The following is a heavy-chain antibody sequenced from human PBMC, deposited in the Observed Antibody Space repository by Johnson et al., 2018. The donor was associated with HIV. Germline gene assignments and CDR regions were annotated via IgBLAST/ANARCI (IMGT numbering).Heavy chain of an antibody. CDR2: ISSNGGST. D-gene: IGHD3-10*01. CDR3: ARDVASVYGSGDHAFDI. V-gene: IGHV3-64*01. Sequence: EQLVESGGDLVQPGGSLRLSCAASGFIFSSYAMHWVRQAPGKGLQYVSAISSNGGSTYYANSVKGRFTISRDNSRNTLYLQMGRLRVEDMAVYYCARDVASVYGSGDHAFDIWGQGTMVTVSS. J-gene: IGHJ3*02. CDR1: GFIFSSYA.